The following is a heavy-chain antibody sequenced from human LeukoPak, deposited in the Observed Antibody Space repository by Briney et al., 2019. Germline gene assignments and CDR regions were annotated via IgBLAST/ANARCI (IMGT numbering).Heavy chain of an antibody. Sequence: PGGSLRLSCAASGFTVSSNYMSWVRQAPGKGLEWVSSISSSSSYIYYADSVKGRSTISRDNAKNSLYLQMNSLRAEDTAVYYCARAPSGGYAFDIWGQGTMVTVSS. D-gene: IGHD3-10*01. CDR1: GFTVSSNY. V-gene: IGHV3-21*01. J-gene: IGHJ3*02. CDR2: ISSSSSYI. CDR3: ARAPSGGYAFDI.